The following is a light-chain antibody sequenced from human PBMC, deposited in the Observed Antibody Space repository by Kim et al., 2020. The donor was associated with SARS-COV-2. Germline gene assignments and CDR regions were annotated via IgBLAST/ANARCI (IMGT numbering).Light chain of an antibody. Sequence: VALGQTVRIKCQGDSRRSYYATWYQQKPGQAPIRVIYGKNNRPSGIPDRFSGSSSGNTASLTITGAQAEDEADYYCNSRDSGDKVIFGGGTQLTVL. J-gene: IGLJ2*01. CDR2: GKN. V-gene: IGLV3-19*01. CDR3: NSRDSGDKVI. CDR1: SRRSYY.